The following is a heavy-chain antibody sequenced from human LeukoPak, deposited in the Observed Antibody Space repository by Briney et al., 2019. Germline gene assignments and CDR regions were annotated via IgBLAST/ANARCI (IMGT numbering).Heavy chain of an antibody. CDR3: AKDWSLGFLEWFLYDY. CDR1: GFTFSSYA. CDR2: ISGSGGST. J-gene: IGHJ4*02. Sequence: GGSLRLSCAASGFTFSSYAMSWVRQAPGKGLEWVSAISGSGGSTYYADSVKGRFTISRDNSKNTLYLQMNSLRAEDTAVYYCAKDWSLGFLEWFLYDYWGQGTLVTVFS. D-gene: IGHD3-3*01. V-gene: IGHV3-23*01.